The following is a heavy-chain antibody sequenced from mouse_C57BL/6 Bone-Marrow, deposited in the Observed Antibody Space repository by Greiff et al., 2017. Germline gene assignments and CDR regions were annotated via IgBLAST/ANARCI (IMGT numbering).Heavy chain of an antibody. J-gene: IGHJ4*01. Sequence: VQLQQSGPELVKPGASVKISCKASGYAFSSSWMNWVKQRPGKGLEWIGRIYPGDGDTNYNGKFKGKATLTADKSSSPAYLQLSSLTSEDSAVYFCARRDTGIAMDYGGQGTSVTVSA. D-gene: IGHD4-1*01. CDR2: IYPGDGDT. CDR3: ARRDTGIAMDY. CDR1: GYAFSSSW. V-gene: IGHV1-82*01.